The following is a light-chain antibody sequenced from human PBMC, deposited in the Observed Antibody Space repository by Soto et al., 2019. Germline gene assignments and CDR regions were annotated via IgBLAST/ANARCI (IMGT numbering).Light chain of an antibody. CDR3: QQRSNWPWT. V-gene: IGKV3-11*01. CDR1: QSVSSN. J-gene: IGKJ1*01. Sequence: EIVMTQSPATLSVSPGERATLSCRASQSVSSNLAWYQQKPGQAPRLLIYRTSTRATGIPARFSGSGSGTDFTLTISSLEPEDFAVYYCQQRSNWPWTFGQGTKVDIK. CDR2: RTS.